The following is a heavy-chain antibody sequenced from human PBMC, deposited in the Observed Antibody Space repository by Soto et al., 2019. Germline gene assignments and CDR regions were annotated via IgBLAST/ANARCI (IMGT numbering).Heavy chain of an antibody. CDR3: ARHGEHSSHGRFHP. V-gene: IGHV4-39*01. CDR1: GGSISNSNCY. CDR2: FFDSGGT. D-gene: IGHD6-13*01. J-gene: IGHJ5*02. Sequence: KPPETLSLTCTVSGGSISNSNCYWGWVRQPPGKGLEWIGSFFDSGGTYYNPSLKSRAIISVDTSKNQFSLKMSSVTAADTAIYYCARHGEHSSHGRFHPWGQGTLVTVSS.